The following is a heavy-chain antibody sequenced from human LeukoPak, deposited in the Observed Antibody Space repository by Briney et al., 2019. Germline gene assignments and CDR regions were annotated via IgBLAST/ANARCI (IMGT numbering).Heavy chain of an antibody. V-gene: IGHV3-11*01. Sequence: GGSLRLSCVVSGFTLSDYHMSWIRQAPGKGLEWVSYISRDNSTTYYADSVKGRFTVSRDNAKDSLYLQMNSLRAEDTAVYYCARQGYCSRGSCYWSGWFDPWGQGTLVTVSS. J-gene: IGHJ5*02. CDR3: ARQGYCSRGSCYWSGWFDP. CDR2: ISRDNSTT. D-gene: IGHD2-15*01. CDR1: GFTLSDYH.